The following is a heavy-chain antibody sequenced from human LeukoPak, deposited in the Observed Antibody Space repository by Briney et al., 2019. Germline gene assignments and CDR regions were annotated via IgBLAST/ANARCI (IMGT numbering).Heavy chain of an antibody. CDR2: IYYSGST. Sequence: SETLSLTCTVSGGSISSHYRSWIRQPPGKGLEWIGYIYYSGSTNYNPSLKSRVTISVDTSKNQFSLKLNSVTAADTAVYYCARGIPAAVRDAWYWFDSWGQGTLVTVSS. D-gene: IGHD6-13*01. V-gene: IGHV4-59*11. CDR1: GGSISSHY. CDR3: ARGIPAAVRDAWYWFDS. J-gene: IGHJ5*01.